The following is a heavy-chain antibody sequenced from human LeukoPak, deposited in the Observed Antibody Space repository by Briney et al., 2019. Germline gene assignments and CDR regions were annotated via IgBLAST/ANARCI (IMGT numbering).Heavy chain of an antibody. CDR3: ARDLRYCSSTSCYEFDY. CDR1: GFTFSSYW. V-gene: IGHV3-7*01. J-gene: IGHJ4*02. D-gene: IGHD2-2*01. CDR2: IKQDGSEK. Sequence: GGSLRLSCAASGFTFSSYWMSWVRQAPGKGLEWVANIKQDGSEKYYVDSVKGRFTICRDNAKNSLYLQMNSLRAEDTAVYYCARDLRYCSSTSCYEFDYWGQGTLVTVSS.